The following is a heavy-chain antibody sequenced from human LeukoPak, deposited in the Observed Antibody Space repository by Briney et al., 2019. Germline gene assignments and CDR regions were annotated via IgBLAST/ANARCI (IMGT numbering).Heavy chain of an antibody. CDR1: GFSFSNDA. CDR3: ARAPSEVGGYYPEYFRH. D-gene: IGHD3-22*01. V-gene: IGHV3-74*01. CDR2: IKSDGKT. Sequence: GGSLRLSCAASGFSFSNDAMSWVRQAPGKGLVWVSRIKSDGKTNYADSVKGRFTISRDNAKNTVSLQMDSLRAEDTGVYYCARAPSEVGGYYPEYFRHWGQGTLVTVSS. J-gene: IGHJ1*01.